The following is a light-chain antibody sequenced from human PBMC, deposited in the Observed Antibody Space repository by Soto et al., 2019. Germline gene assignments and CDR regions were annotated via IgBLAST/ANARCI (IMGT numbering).Light chain of an antibody. V-gene: IGKV1-39*01. CDR1: QNIATH. CDR2: AAS. J-gene: IGKJ4*01. Sequence: DIQLTQSPSSLSASIGDRVTITCRASQNIATHLNWYLQKPGKSPRLLIHAASTLEGEVASRFSGSVSGTEFTLTIASLQVEDSATYYCQQSHSAPLTFGGGTKLEIK. CDR3: QQSHSAPLT.